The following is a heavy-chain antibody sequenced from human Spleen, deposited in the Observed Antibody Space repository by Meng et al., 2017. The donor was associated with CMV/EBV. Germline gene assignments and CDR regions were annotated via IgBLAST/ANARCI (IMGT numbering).Heavy chain of an antibody. CDR1: SISSGDYY. CDR3: ARDTYYYDSSGGDYFDY. CDR2: IYYSGST. J-gene: IGHJ4*02. V-gene: IGHV4-30-4*08. D-gene: IGHD3-22*01. Sequence: SISSGDYYWSWIRQPPGKGLEWIGYIYYSGSTCYNPSLKSRVTISVDTSKNQFSLKLSSVTAADTAVYYCARDTYYYDSSGGDYFDYWGQGTLVTVSS.